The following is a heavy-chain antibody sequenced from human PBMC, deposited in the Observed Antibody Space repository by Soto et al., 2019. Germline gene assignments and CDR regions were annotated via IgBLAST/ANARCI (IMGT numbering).Heavy chain of an antibody. D-gene: IGHD3-10*01. CDR1: GFTVTSKY. Sequence: EVQLVESGGGLIQPGGSLRLSCAASGFTVTSKYLTWVRQAPGKGLEWVSVICSGGGTYYPDSVKGRFTSSRDKSQNTLYLQMDSMRFEETGVYYCASVRGMVRGRYGVDVWGQGTTVTVSS. CDR3: ASVRGMVRGRYGVDV. CDR2: ICSGGGT. V-gene: IGHV3-53*01. J-gene: IGHJ6*02.